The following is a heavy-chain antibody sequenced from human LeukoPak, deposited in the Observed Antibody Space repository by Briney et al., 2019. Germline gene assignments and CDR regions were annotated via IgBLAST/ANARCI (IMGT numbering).Heavy chain of an antibody. CDR2: INHSGST. CDR3: ARGPRTNFGVVIIRRGWFDP. J-gene: IGHJ5*02. V-gene: IGHV4-34*01. CDR1: GGSFSGYY. D-gene: IGHD3-3*01. Sequence: PSETLSLTCAVYGGSFSGYYWSWIRQPPGKGLEWIGEINHSGSTNYNPSLKSRVTISVDTSKNQFSLKLSSVTAADTAVFYCARGPRTNFGVVIIRRGWFDPWGQGTLVTVSS.